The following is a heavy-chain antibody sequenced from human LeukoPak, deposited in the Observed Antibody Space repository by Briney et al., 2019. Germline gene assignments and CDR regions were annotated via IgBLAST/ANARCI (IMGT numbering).Heavy chain of an antibody. Sequence: GGSLRLSCAASGFTFSSYGMHWVRQAPGKGLEWVSAISGSGGSTYYADSVKGRFTISRDNSKTTLYLQMNSLRAEDTAVYYCAKVFYPAAGTGRVDFPFDYWGQGTLVTVSS. D-gene: IGHD6-13*01. J-gene: IGHJ4*02. CDR1: GFTFSSYG. CDR2: ISGSGGST. CDR3: AKVFYPAAGTGRVDFPFDY. V-gene: IGHV3-23*01.